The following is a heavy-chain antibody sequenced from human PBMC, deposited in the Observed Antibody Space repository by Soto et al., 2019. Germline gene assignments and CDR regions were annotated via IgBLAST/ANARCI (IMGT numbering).Heavy chain of an antibody. D-gene: IGHD6-13*01. J-gene: IGHJ5*02. V-gene: IGHV1-3*01. CDR2: INAGNGNT. CDR3: ARVTISSSWYRRWFDP. CDR1: GYTFTSYS. Sequence: QVQLVQSGAEVKKHGASVKVSCKASGYTFTSYSMHWVRQAPGQRLEWMGGINAGNGNTKYSQKFQCRVTITRDTSASTAYMELSRLRSEDTAVYYCARVTISSSWYRRWFDPWGQGPLVTVSS.